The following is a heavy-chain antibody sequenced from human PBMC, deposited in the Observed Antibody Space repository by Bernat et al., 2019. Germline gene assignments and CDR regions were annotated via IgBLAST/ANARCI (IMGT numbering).Heavy chain of an antibody. CDR2: INWNGGST. J-gene: IGHJ4*02. CDR1: GFTFSSYA. Sequence: EVQLLESGGGLVQPGGSLRLSCAASGFTFSSYAMTWVRQAPGKGLEWVSGINWNGGSTGYADSVKGRFTISRDNAKNSLYLQMNSLRAEDTALYYCARDAKGAVAGTPLYWGQGTLVTVSS. D-gene: IGHD6-19*01. CDR3: ARDAKGAVAGTPLY. V-gene: IGHV3-20*04.